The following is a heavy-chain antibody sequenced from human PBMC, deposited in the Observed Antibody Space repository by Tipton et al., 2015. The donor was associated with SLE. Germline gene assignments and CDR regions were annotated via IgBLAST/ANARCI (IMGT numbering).Heavy chain of an antibody. CDR3: ARHDYGEDD. J-gene: IGHJ4*02. V-gene: IGHV4-31*03. Sequence: TLSLTCSVSGRSVSSGGYYWSWIRQSPGAGLEWIGALYFSGRAFYSPSLDPSLKSRLSISVDTSRDQFFLNVSSVTAADTAVYYCARHDYGEDDWGQGTLVTVSS. CDR2: LYFSGRA. D-gene: IGHD4/OR15-4a*01. CDR1: GRSVSSGGYY.